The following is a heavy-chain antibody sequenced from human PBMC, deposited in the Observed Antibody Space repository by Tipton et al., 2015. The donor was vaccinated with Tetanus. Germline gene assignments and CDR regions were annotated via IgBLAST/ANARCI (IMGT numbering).Heavy chain of an antibody. CDR1: GFTFSSYA. CDR2: INPDGRRT. J-gene: IGHJ6*02. V-gene: IGHV3-74*01. D-gene: IGHD1-1*01. CDR3: ARRSLTNYGLDV. Sequence: SLRLSCAASGFTFSSYAMSWVRQTPGKGLLWISRINPDGRRTNYADSVKGRFTISRDNAKNTVYLQMNSLRAEDTAVYFCARRSLTNYGLDVWGQGTPVTVSS.